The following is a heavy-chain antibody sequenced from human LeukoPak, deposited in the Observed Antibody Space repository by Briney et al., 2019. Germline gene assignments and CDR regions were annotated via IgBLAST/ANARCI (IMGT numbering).Heavy chain of an antibody. CDR1: GYTFTSYG. CDR3: ARDGSYYDSSGYPFDY. V-gene: IGHV1-18*01. Sequence: ASVKFSCKASGYTFTSYGISWVRQAPGQGLEWMGWISAYNGNTNYAQKLQGRVTMTTDTSTSTAYTELRSMRSDDTAVYYCARDGSYYDSSGYPFDYWGQGTLVTVSS. D-gene: IGHD3-22*01. CDR2: ISAYNGNT. J-gene: IGHJ4*02.